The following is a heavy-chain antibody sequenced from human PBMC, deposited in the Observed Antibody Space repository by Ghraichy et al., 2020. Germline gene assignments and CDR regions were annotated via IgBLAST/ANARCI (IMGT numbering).Heavy chain of an antibody. CDR2: ISWDGGIR. V-gene: IGHV3-43D*04. D-gene: IGHD3-22*01. J-gene: IGHJ4*02. CDR1: GFTFDNYA. CDR3: VKDTDSSGYNYFDY. Sequence: GGSLRLSCAVSGFTFDNYAMHWVRQAPGKGLEWVSLISWDGGIRNYADSVKGRFTISRDNSRNSLYLQMNSLRAEDTALYYCVKDTDSSGYNYFDYWGQGTLVTVSS.